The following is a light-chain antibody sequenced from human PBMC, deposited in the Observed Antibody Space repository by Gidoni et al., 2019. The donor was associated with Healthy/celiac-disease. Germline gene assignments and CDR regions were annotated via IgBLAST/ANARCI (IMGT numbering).Light chain of an antibody. CDR3: QVWDSSSDQGV. CDR1: NIGSKS. J-gene: IGLJ1*01. Sequence: SYVLTQPPSVSVAPGKTARITCGGNNIGSKSVHWYQQKPGKAPVLVIYYDSDRPSGIPERFSGSNSGNTATLTISRVEAGDEADYYCQVWDSSSDQGVFGTGTKVTGL. CDR2: YDS. V-gene: IGLV3-21*04.